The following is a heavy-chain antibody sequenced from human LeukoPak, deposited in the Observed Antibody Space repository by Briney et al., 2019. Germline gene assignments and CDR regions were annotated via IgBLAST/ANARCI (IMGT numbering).Heavy chain of an antibody. CDR2: INPNSGGT. J-gene: IGHJ4*02. Sequence: GASVKVSCKASGYTFTGYYMHWVRQAPGQGLEWMGWINPNSGGTNYAQKFQGRVTMTRDTSISTAYMVLSRLRSDDTAVYYCARVQAPITIFGVAFSFDYWGQGTLVTVSS. D-gene: IGHD3-3*01. V-gene: IGHV1-2*02. CDR3: ARVQAPITIFGVAFSFDY. CDR1: GYTFTGYY.